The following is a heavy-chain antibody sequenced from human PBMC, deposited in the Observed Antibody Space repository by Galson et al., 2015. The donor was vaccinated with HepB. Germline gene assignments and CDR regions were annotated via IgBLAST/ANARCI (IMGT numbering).Heavy chain of an antibody. CDR2: INHSGST. J-gene: IGHJ6*02. D-gene: IGHD3-9*01. Sequence: SETLSLTCAVYGGSFSGYYWSWIRQPPGKGLEWIGEINHSGSTNYNPSLKSRVTISVDTSKNQFSLKLSSVTAADTAVYYCARGAFGRYFDWLLFEGADYYGMDVWGQGTTVTVSS. V-gene: IGHV4-34*01. CDR3: ARGAFGRYFDWLLFEGADYYGMDV. CDR1: GGSFSGYY.